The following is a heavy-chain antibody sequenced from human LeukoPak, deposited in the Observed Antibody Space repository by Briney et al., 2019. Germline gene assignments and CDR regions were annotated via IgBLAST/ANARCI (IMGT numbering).Heavy chain of an antibody. CDR1: GYTFTGYY. V-gene: IGHV1-2*02. CDR3: ARRGYSGYVEGMDV. Sequence: ASVKVSCKASGYTFTGYYMHWVRQAPGQGLEWMGWINPNSGGTNYAQKFQGRVTMTRDTSISTAYMELSRLRSDDTAVYYCARRGYSGYVEGMDVWGQGTTVTVSS. D-gene: IGHD5-12*01. J-gene: IGHJ6*02. CDR2: INPNSGGT.